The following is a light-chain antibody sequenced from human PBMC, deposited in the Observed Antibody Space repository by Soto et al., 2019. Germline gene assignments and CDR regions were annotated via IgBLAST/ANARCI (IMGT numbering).Light chain of an antibody. V-gene: IGLV2-14*01. CDR1: RSDVGDYNY. Sequence: QSALAQPASVSGSPGQSITISCTATRSDVGDYNYVSWYQQHPGEAPKLIIFEVINRPSGVSNRFSGSKSGNTASLIISGLQAEDEADYYCSSYTTSSTLVFGGGTQLTVL. J-gene: IGLJ2*01. CDR3: SSYTTSSTLV. CDR2: EVI.